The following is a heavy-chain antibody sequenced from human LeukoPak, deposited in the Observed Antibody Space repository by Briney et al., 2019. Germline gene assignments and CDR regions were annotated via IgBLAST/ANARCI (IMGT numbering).Heavy chain of an antibody. D-gene: IGHD2-15*01. Sequence: GGSLRLSCAASEFSLSSYSMDWFRQTPGKGLEWISYISSSGRTVYYADSVEGRFTISRDNAKNSLYLQMNSLRAEDTALYYCAKEYCSGGSCYENWGQGTLVTVSS. V-gene: IGHV3-48*04. CDR3: AKEYCSGGSCYEN. CDR2: ISSSGRTV. J-gene: IGHJ4*02. CDR1: EFSLSSYS.